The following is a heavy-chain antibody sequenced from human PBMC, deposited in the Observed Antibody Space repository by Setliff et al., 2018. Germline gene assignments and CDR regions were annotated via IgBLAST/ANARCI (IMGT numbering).Heavy chain of an antibody. CDR3: AKRGDSSSWLEY. CDR1: GFTFSSYG. V-gene: IGHV3-30*02. CDR2: ILYDGSNK. D-gene: IGHD6-13*01. J-gene: IGHJ4*02. Sequence: GGSLRLSCAASGFTFSSYGMHWVRQAPGKGLEWVAFILYDGSNKYYADSVKGRLTISRDDSKKTLYLQMDSLRAEDTAVYYCAKRGDSSSWLEYWGQGTLVTVSS.